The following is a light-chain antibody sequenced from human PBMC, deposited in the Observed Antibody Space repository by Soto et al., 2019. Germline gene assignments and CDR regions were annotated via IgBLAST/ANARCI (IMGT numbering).Light chain of an antibody. V-gene: IGKV1-39*01. CDR3: QQSYSTPRT. J-gene: IGKJ1*01. CDR1: QTITSY. CDR2: KAS. Sequence: DIQMTQSPSSLSASVGDRVTLTCRASQTITSYLNWYQQKPGQAPKLLIYKASNLQSGVPSRFSGRGSGTDFTLTISSLQPEEFATYYCQQSYSTPRTFGQGTRVDFK.